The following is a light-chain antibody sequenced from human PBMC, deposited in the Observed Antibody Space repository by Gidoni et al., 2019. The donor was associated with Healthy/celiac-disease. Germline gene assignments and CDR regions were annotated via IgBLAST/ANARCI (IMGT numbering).Light chain of an antibody. CDR1: QSVSSY. V-gene: IGKV3-11*01. Sequence: DIVLTQSPATLSLSPGERATLSCRASQSVSSYLAGYQQKPGQAPRLLIYDASTRATGIPARFSCSGSGTDFTLTSSSLEPEDFAVYYCQQRSNWPSITFGQGTRLEIK. J-gene: IGKJ5*01. CDR2: DAS. CDR3: QQRSNWPSIT.